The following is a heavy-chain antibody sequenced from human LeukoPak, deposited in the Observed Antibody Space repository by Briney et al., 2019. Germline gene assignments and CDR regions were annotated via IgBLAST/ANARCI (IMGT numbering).Heavy chain of an antibody. Sequence: SETLSLTCTVSGGSISSGGYYWSWIRQHPGKGLEWIGYIYYSGSTYYNPSLKSRVTISVDTSKNQFSLKLSSVTAADTAVYYCARGTLGYRAFDIWGQGTMVTVSS. V-gene: IGHV4-30-4*08. CDR3: ARGTLGYRAFDI. CDR1: GGSISSGGYY. D-gene: IGHD2-15*01. CDR2: IYYSGST. J-gene: IGHJ3*02.